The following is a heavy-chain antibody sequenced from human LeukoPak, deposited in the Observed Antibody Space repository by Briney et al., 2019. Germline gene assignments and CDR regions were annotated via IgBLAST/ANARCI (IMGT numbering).Heavy chain of an antibody. Sequence: GGSLRLSCAASGFTFNSYAMNWVRQAPGKGLEWVSVISGSGSSTYYADSVKGRFTISRDNSKNTLYLQMNTLRVEDTAVYYCTRDLMDYDVSTGLHHYYMDVWGQGTTVTVSS. V-gene: IGHV3-23*01. D-gene: IGHD3-9*01. CDR3: TRDLMDYDVSTGLHHYYMDV. J-gene: IGHJ6*02. CDR2: ISGSGSST. CDR1: GFTFNSYA.